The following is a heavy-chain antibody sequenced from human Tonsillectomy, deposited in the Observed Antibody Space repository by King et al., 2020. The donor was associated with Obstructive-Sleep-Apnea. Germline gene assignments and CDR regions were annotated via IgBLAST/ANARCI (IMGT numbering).Heavy chain of an antibody. CDR1: GFTFDSYA. J-gene: IGHJ4*02. V-gene: IGHV3-23*04. D-gene: IGHD3-10*01. Sequence: VQLVQSGGGLVQPGGSLRLSCAASGFTFDSYAMSWVRQAPGKGLEWVSAISGSGGSTYYVDSVKGRFTISRNNSKNTLYLQMNSLRAEDTAVYYCAKVRHYYGSGVHAWDYWGQGTLVTASS. CDR3: AKVRHYYGSGVHAWDY. CDR2: ISGSGGST.